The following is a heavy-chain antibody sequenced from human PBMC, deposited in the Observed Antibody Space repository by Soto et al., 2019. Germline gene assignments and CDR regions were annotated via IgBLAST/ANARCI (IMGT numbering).Heavy chain of an antibody. CDR3: ARATAIFGPCDY. D-gene: IGHD3-3*01. Sequence: PGGALRLSFETSGFSFSNYWMHRVRQAPGKGLEWVALISLDGSKKYYADSVKGRFTISRDNSKNTLYLQMNSLRGDDSAVYYCARATAIFGPCDYWGQGALVTVSS. J-gene: IGHJ4*02. CDR1: GFSFSNYW. CDR2: ISLDGSKK. V-gene: IGHV3-30*19.